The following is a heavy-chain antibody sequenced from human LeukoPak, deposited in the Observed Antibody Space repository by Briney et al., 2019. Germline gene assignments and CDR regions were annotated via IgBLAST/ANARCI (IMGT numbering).Heavy chain of an antibody. CDR1: GFTFSSYW. D-gene: IGHD1-26*01. Sequence: GGSLRLSCAASGFTFSSYWMSWVRQAPGKGLEWVANIKQDGSEKYYVDSVKGRFTISRDNAKNSLYLQMNSLRAEDTAVYYRARDHLLRSHDYWGQGTLVTVSS. J-gene: IGHJ4*02. CDR2: IKQDGSEK. V-gene: IGHV3-7*01. CDR3: ARDHLLRSHDY.